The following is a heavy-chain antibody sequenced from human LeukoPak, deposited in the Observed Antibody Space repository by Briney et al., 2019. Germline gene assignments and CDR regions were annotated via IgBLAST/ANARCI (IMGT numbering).Heavy chain of an antibody. V-gene: IGHV1-2*02. CDR1: GYTFTGYY. J-gene: IGHJ5*02. CDR3: ASSDYYDSPFDP. Sequence: ASVKVSCKASGYTFTGYYMHWVRQAPGQGLEWVGWINPNSGGTNYAQKFQGRVTMTRDTSISTAYMELSRLRSDDTAVYYCASSDYYDSPFDPWGQGTLVTVSS. D-gene: IGHD3-22*01. CDR2: INPNSGGT.